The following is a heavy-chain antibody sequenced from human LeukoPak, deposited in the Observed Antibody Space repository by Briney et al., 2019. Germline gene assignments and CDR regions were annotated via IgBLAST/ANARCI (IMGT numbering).Heavy chain of an antibody. CDR1: GGSISSSSYY. D-gene: IGHD2-15*01. V-gene: IGHV4-39*07. CDR2: IFQSGHT. Sequence: SETLSLTCTVSGGSISSSSYYWGWIRQPPGKGLEWTGSIFQSGHTYYSPSLKSRVTISVDTSNNRFSLSLSAVTAADTAIYYCARDTRTAQGFDYWGQGILVTVSS. CDR3: ARDTRTAQGFDY. J-gene: IGHJ4*02.